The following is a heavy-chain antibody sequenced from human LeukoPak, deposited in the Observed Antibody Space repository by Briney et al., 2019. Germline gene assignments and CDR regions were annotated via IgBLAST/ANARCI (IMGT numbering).Heavy chain of an antibody. J-gene: IGHJ4*02. CDR1: GYTFTCYY. CDR2: INPNSGGT. V-gene: IGHV1-2*06. D-gene: IGHD5-24*01. CDR3: ARVGVEMAPHFDY. Sequence: GASVKVSCKASGYTFTCYYMHWVRQAPGQGLEWMGRINPNSGGTNYAQKFQGRVTMTRDTSISTAYMELSRLRSDDTAVYYCARVGVEMAPHFDYWGQGTLVTVSS.